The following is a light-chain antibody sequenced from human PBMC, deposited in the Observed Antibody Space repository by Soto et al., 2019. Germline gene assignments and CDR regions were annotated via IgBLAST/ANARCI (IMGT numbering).Light chain of an antibody. Sequence: EIVLTQSPGTLSLSPGERATLSCRASQSVSNSYLAWYQQKPGQPPRLLISDASSRATGIPDRFSGSGSGTDFTLTISSLEPEDFAVYYCQHYGRSPPSWTFGYGTKVEIK. J-gene: IGKJ1*01. CDR3: QHYGRSPPSWT. CDR2: DAS. CDR1: QSVSNSY. V-gene: IGKV3-20*01.